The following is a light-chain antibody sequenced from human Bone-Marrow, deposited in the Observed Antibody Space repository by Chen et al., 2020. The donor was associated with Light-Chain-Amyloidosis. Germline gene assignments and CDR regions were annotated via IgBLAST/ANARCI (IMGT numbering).Light chain of an antibody. CDR1: QSVGSK. J-gene: IGKJ1*01. CDR3: QKYNDWPRT. V-gene: IGKV3-15*01. CDR2: GAS. Sequence: EIVMTQSPATLSVSPGERATLSCRASQSVGSKLAWYQQKPGQAPRLLTYGASTRATGVAARCSGSRSGTEFTLTISSLQSEDFAVYYCQKYNDWPRTFGQGTKVEIK.